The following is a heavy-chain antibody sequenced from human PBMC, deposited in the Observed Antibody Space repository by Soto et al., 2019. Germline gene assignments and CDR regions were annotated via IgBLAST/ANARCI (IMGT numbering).Heavy chain of an antibody. CDR2: IYSSGTT. J-gene: IGHJ4*02. CDR1: GGSIGGGDYY. CDR3: ARGYYESSDYYVGSPAFEY. Sequence: QVQLQESGPGLVKASQTLSLTCTVFGGSIGGGDYYWAWIRQPPGRGLEWIGYIYSSGTTYYNPSLKGRLTISLAQSQVSLKLTSMTATDTGVYYCARGYYESSDYYVGSPAFEYWGQGARVSVSS. V-gene: IGHV4-30-4*01. D-gene: IGHD3-22*01.